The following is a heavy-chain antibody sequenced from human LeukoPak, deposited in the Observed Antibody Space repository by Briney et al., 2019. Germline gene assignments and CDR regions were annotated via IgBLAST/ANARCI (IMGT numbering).Heavy chain of an antibody. Sequence: NPGGSLRLSCAASGFTFSDYYMSWIRQAPGKGLEWVSYISSSGSTIYYADSGKGRLTISRDNAKNSLYLQMNSLRAEDTAVYYCAGYDSSGYYSYYFDYWGQGTLVTVSS. D-gene: IGHD3-22*01. CDR1: GFTFSDYY. CDR3: AGYDSSGYYSYYFDY. CDR2: ISSSGSTI. V-gene: IGHV3-11*01. J-gene: IGHJ4*02.